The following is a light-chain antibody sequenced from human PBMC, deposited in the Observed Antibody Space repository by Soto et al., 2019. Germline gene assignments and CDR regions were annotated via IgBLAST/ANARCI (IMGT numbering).Light chain of an antibody. CDR1: QSISTY. J-gene: IGKJ5*01. CDR2: DAS. Sequence: DIQMTQSPSSLSASVGDSVTITCRASQSISTYLNWYQQMPGKAPNLLIYDASTLHSGVPSRFSGGGSGTDFTLTISSLQPEDFAVYYCQQYSNWPPITFGQGTRLEIK. V-gene: IGKV1-39*01. CDR3: QQYSNWPPIT.